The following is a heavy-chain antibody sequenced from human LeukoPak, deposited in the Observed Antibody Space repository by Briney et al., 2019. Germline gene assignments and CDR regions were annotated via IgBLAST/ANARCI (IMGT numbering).Heavy chain of an antibody. J-gene: IGHJ4*02. CDR1: GFTFSSYG. D-gene: IGHD1-1*01. CDR2: IRYDGSNK. V-gene: IGHV3-30*02. Sequence: GGSLRLSCATSGFTFSSYGMHWVRQAPGKGLEWVAFIRYDGSNKYYADSVKGRFTISRDNSKNTLYLQMNSLRAEDTAVYYCAKDLAYNWNDNDAFDYWGQGTLVTVSS. CDR3: AKDLAYNWNDNDAFDY.